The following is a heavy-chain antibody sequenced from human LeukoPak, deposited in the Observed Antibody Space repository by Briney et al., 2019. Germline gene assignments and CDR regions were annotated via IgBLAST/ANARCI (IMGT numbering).Heavy chain of an antibody. CDR3: ARMRRIAAVFHYYYYYGMDV. J-gene: IGHJ6*02. V-gene: IGHV4-39*01. CDR2: IYYSGST. Sequence: PSETLSLTCTVSGGSISSSSYYWGWIRQPPGKGLEWIGSIYYSGSTYYNPSLKSRVTISVDTSKNQFSLKLSSVTAADTAVYYCARMRRIAAVFHYYYYYGMDVWGQGTTVTVSS. CDR1: GGSISSSSYY. D-gene: IGHD6-13*01.